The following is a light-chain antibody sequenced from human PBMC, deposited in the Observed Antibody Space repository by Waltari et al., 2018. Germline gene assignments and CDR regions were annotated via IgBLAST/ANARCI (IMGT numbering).Light chain of an antibody. Sequence: IVMTQSPATLSVSPGEGATLSCKASQSLSSNLVWYQQKPGQLPRLLIYGASTRATGIPARLSGSGSGTEFTLTISSLQAEDFAVYYCQERGRTFGQGTKVEIK. CDR2: GAS. J-gene: IGKJ1*01. V-gene: IGKV3-15*01. CDR3: QERGRT. CDR1: QSLSSN.